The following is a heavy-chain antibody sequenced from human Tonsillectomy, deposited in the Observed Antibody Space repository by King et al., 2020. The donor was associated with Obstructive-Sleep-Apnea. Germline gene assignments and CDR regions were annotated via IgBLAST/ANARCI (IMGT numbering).Heavy chain of an antibody. J-gene: IGHJ4*02. CDR3: ARGTHYDILTDPFDY. CDR1: GGSISSGGYS. D-gene: IGHD3-9*01. CDR2: SYYSGST. Sequence: QLQESGPGLVKPSQTLSLTCTVSGGSISSGGYSWSWIRQPPGKGLEWIGYSYYSGSTYYNPSLKSRVSISVDTSQNQFSLKLTSVTAADTAVYYCARGTHYDILTDPFDYWGQGTLVTVSS. V-gene: IGHV4-30-4*07.